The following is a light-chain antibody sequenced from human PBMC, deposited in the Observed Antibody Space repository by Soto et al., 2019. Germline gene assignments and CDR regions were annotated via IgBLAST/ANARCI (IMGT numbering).Light chain of an antibody. Sequence: QSVLTQLPSASGSPGQSVTISCTGTSSDVGGYNYVSWYQQHPGKAPKLMIYEVSKRPSGVPDRFSGSKSGNTASLTVSGLQAEDEADYYCSSYAGSISYVFGTGTKVTVL. CDR3: SSYAGSISYV. J-gene: IGLJ1*01. V-gene: IGLV2-8*01. CDR2: EVS. CDR1: SSDVGGYNY.